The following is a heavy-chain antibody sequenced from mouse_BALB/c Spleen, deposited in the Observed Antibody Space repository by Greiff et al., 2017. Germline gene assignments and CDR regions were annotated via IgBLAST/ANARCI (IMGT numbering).Heavy chain of an antibody. Sequence: EVQLLESGRELVKPGGSVKISCAASGYSFTGYFMNWVKQSHGKSLEWIGRINPYNGDTSYNQKFKGKATMTVDKSSSTAYMELTSLTSEDSAIYYCARRELQDYAMDYRGQGTSVTVSS. CDR3: ARRELQDYAMDY. V-gene: IGHV1-20*01. D-gene: IGHD6-1*01. CDR1: GYSFTGYF. J-gene: IGHJ4*01. CDR2: INPYNGDT.